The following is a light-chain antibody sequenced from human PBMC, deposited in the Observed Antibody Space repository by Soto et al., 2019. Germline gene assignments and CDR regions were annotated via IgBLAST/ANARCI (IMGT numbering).Light chain of an antibody. CDR1: STTFCNF. J-gene: IGLJ2*01. CDR3: SAYTTSRKVI. Sequence: QSALTQPASVSGSPGQSITISCSGFSTTFCNFVSWYQQHPRKAPKLIIYEVNYRPSCISDRFSGSKSGNTASLLISGLQAEDEADYYCSAYTTSRKVIFGGGTKLTVL. V-gene: IGLV2-14*01. CDR2: EVN.